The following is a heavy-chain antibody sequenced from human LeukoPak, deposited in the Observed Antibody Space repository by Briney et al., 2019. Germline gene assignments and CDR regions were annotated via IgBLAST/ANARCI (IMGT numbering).Heavy chain of an antibody. CDR3: AKGGKWDVTPFDY. D-gene: IGHD1-26*01. CDR1: GVTLSTYA. V-gene: IGHV3-23*01. CDR2: ISSSGSGDNT. Sequence: GSLRLSCAASGVTLSTYAMSWARQAPGKGLEWVSGISSSGSGDNTYYADSVKGRFTISRDSSKNTLFLHMNTLRAEDTAIYYCAKGGKWDVTPFDYWGQGTLVTVSS. J-gene: IGHJ4*02.